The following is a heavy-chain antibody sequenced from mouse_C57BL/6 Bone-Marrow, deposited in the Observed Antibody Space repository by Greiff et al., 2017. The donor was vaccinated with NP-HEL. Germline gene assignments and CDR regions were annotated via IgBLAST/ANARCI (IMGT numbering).Heavy chain of an antibody. Sequence: QVQLKESGAELARPGASVKLSCKASGYTFTSYGISWVKQRTGQGLEWIGEIYPRSGNTYYNEKFKGKATLTADKSSSTAYMELRSLTSEDSAVYFCASGGWLPYFDYWGQGTTLTVSS. J-gene: IGHJ2*01. CDR3: ASGGWLPYFDY. CDR2: IYPRSGNT. CDR1: GYTFTSYG. D-gene: IGHD2-3*01. V-gene: IGHV1-81*01.